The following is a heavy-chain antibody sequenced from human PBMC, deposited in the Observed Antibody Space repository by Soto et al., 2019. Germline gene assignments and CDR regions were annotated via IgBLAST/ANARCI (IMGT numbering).Heavy chain of an antibody. Sequence: GGSLRLSCAASGFTFSGSAMHWVRQASGKGLEWVGRIRSKANSYATAYAASVKGRFTISRDDSKNTAYLQMNSLKTEDTAVYYCTRGRYCGGDCPSTVSWFDPWGQGTLVTVSS. J-gene: IGHJ5*02. D-gene: IGHD2-21*02. V-gene: IGHV3-73*01. CDR1: GFTFSGSA. CDR3: TRGRYCGGDCPSTVSWFDP. CDR2: IRSKANSYAT.